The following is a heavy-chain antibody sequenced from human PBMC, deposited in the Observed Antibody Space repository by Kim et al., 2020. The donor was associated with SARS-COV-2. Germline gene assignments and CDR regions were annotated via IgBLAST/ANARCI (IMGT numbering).Heavy chain of an antibody. V-gene: IGHV4-59*13. CDR2: IYYSGST. J-gene: IGHJ4*02. D-gene: IGHD1-26*01. Sequence: SETLSLTCTVSGGSISSYYWSWIRQPPGKGLEWIGYIYYSGSTNYNPSLKSRVTISVDTSKNQFSLKLSSVTAADTAVYYCAREVGATPLDYYFDYWGQGTLVTVSS. CDR1: GGSISSYY. CDR3: AREVGATPLDYYFDY.